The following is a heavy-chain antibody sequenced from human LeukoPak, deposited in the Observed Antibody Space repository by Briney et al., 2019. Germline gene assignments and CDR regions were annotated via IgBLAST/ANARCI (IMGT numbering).Heavy chain of an antibody. CDR2: VKLQSGT. CDR3: AREGGSYRPLNY. V-gene: IGHV4-4*02. CDR1: GGSITHTNY. D-gene: IGHD3-16*02. Sequence: KPSETLSCTSDVSGGSITHTNYWPWDRQPPGKWLEWIGEVKLQSGTNYNPSRLRRVAISVAASANHVSLQLTSVTAADTAVYYCAREGGSYRPLNYSGQGSLVTVSS. J-gene: IGHJ4*02.